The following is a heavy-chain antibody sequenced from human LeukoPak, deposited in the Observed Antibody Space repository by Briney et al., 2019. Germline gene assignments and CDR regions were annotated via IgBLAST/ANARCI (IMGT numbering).Heavy chain of an antibody. CDR3: ARDINVYYWSTVLGY. CDR2: ISYDGSNK. D-gene: IGHD2-8*01. V-gene: IGHV3-30*04. CDR1: GFTFSSYA. Sequence: GRSLRLSCAASGFTFSSYAMHWVRQAPGKGLEWVAVISYDGSNKYYADSVKGRFTISRDNSKNTLYLQMNSLRTEDTAVYYCARDINVYYWSTVLGYWGQGTLVTVSS. J-gene: IGHJ4*02.